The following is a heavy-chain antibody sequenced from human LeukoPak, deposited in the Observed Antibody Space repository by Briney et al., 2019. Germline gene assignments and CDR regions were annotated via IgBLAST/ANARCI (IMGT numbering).Heavy chain of an antibody. Sequence: PGGSLRLSCAASGFTFSSYAMSWVRQAPGKGLEWVSAISGSGGSTYYADSVKGRFTISRDNSKNTLYLQMNSLRAEDTAVYYCAKEAQTHWLVRSYYYGMDVWGQGTTVTVSS. D-gene: IGHD6-19*01. V-gene: IGHV3-23*01. J-gene: IGHJ6*02. CDR2: ISGSGGST. CDR1: GFTFSSYA. CDR3: AKEAQTHWLVRSYYYGMDV.